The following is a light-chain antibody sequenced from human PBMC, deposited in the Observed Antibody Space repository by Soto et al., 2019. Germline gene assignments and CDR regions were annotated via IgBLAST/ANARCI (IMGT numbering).Light chain of an antibody. V-gene: IGLV1-40*01. Sequence: QSVLTQPPSVSGAPGQRVTISCTGSSSNIGAGYDLHWYQQLPGTAPKLLIYDDNNRPSGVPDRFSGSKSGTSASLAITGLQAEDEADYYCQSFDTSLNGLIFGGGTKVTVL. CDR2: DDN. CDR3: QSFDTSLNGLI. J-gene: IGLJ2*01. CDR1: SSNIGAGYD.